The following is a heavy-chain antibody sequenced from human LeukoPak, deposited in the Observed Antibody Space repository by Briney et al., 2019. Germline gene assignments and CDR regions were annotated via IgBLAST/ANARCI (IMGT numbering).Heavy chain of an antibody. J-gene: IGHJ6*02. CDR1: GGSISSGGYY. Sequence: PSQTLSLTCTVSGGSISSGGYYWSWIRQPPGKGLEWIGYIYHSGSTYYNPSLKSRVTISVDRSKNQFSLKLSSVTAADTAVYYCARVPSRYYYGMDVWGQGTTVTVSS. V-gene: IGHV4-30-2*01. CDR2: IYHSGST. D-gene: IGHD2-2*01. CDR3: ARVPSRYYYGMDV.